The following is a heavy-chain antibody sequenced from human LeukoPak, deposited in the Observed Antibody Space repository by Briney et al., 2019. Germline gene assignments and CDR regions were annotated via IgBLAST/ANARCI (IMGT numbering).Heavy chain of an antibody. J-gene: IGHJ4*02. CDR3: AREGYYGSGSPPSLYFDY. D-gene: IGHD3-10*01. V-gene: IGHV3-30*02. CDR2: IWYDGSNK. CDR1: GFTFSSYG. Sequence: GGSLRLSRAASGFTFSSYGMQWVRQAPGKGLEWVAIIWYDGSNKYYADSVKGRFTISRDNSRSTLYLQMNSLRPEDTAIYYCAREGYYGSGSPPSLYFDYWGQGTLVTVSS.